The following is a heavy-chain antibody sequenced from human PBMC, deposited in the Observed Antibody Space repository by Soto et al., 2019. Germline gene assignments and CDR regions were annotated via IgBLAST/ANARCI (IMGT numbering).Heavy chain of an antibody. J-gene: IGHJ6*02. Sequence: GASVKVSCKASGYTLSGYYLHWVRQAPGQGLEWMGCIKPNSGATMYAQKFQGRVTMTSDTSISTAYMELSGLKSDDTAVYYCAKELIYYDILTRSYGMDVWGRGTTVTVSS. CDR3: AKELIYYDILTRSYGMDV. D-gene: IGHD3-9*01. CDR1: GYTLSGYY. V-gene: IGHV1-2*02. CDR2: IKPNSGAT.